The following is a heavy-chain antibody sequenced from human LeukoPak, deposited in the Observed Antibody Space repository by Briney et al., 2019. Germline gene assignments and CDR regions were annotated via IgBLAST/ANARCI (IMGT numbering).Heavy chain of an antibody. D-gene: IGHD3-3*01. J-gene: IGHJ4*02. Sequence: GGSLRLSCAASGFTVNSNDMSWVRQAPGKGLEWVSSITGDCNYIFYADSVKGRFTISRDNAQDSLFLELNSLRGEDTAVYYCARERNFYYFDYWGQGALVTVSS. CDR2: ITGDCNYI. CDR1: GFTVNSND. CDR3: ARERNFYYFDY. V-gene: IGHV3-21*01.